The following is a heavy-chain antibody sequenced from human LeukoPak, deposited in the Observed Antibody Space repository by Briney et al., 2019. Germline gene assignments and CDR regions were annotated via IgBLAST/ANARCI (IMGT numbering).Heavy chain of an antibody. CDR1: GGSISGYY. V-gene: IGHV4-59*01. D-gene: IGHD3-3*02. CDR3: ARVVASTNDAFDI. J-gene: IGHJ3*02. CDR2: IYYSGST. Sequence: SETLSLTCTVSGGSISGYYWSWIRQPPGKGLEWIGYIYYSGSTNYNPSLKSRVTISVDTSKNQFSLKLSSVTAADTAVYYCARVVASTNDAFDIWGQGTMVTVSS.